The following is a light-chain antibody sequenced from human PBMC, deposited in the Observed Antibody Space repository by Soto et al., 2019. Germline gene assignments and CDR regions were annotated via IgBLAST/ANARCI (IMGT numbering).Light chain of an antibody. CDR1: QSVSSIY. Sequence: EIVLTQSPGTLSLSPGERATLSCRASQSVSSIYLAWYQQKPGQAPRLLIYGASSRATGIPDRFSGSGSGTDFTLTISRLEPEDFAVYYCQQYGSSPRTFGQGTKVAIK. CDR3: QQYGSSPRT. V-gene: IGKV3-20*01. J-gene: IGKJ1*01. CDR2: GAS.